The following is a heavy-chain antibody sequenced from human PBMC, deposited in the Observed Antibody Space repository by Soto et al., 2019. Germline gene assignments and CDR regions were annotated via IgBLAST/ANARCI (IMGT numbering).Heavy chain of an antibody. D-gene: IGHD2-2*02. Sequence: SETLSLTCTVSGGSISSGGYYWSWIRQHPGKVLEWIGYIYYSGSTYYNPSLKSRVTISVDTSKNQFSLKLSSVTAADTAVYYCAREPCSSTSCYRRAYYYYGMDVWGQGTTVTVSS. CDR2: IYYSGST. J-gene: IGHJ6*02. CDR3: AREPCSSTSCYRRAYYYYGMDV. V-gene: IGHV4-31*03. CDR1: GGSISSGGYY.